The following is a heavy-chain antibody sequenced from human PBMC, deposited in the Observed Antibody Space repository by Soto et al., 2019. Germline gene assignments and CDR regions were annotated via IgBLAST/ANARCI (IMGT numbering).Heavy chain of an antibody. D-gene: IGHD6-6*01. Sequence: ASVKVSCKASGYTFTSYAIHWVRQAPGQRLEWMGWINAGNGNTKYSQKFQDRVTITRDTSASTAYMELSSLRSEDTAVYYCARVPGGSSSFVEYWGQGTLVTVSS. CDR2: INAGNGNT. J-gene: IGHJ4*02. V-gene: IGHV1-3*01. CDR3: ARVPGGSSSFVEY. CDR1: GYTFTSYA.